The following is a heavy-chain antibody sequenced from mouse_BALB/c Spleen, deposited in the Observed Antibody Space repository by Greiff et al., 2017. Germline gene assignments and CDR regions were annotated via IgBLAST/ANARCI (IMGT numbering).Heavy chain of an antibody. CDR2: INPGSGGT. CDR1: GYAFTNYL. D-gene: IGHD1-1*01. J-gene: IGHJ3*01. V-gene: IGHV1-54*01. Sequence: QVQLQQSGAELVRPGTSVKVSCKASGYAFTNYLIEWVKQRPGQGLEWIGVINPGSGGTNYNEKFKGKATLTADKSSSTAYMQLSSLTSDDSAVYFCARGEDYGSSYDAYWGQGTLVTVSA. CDR3: ARGEDYGSSYDAY.